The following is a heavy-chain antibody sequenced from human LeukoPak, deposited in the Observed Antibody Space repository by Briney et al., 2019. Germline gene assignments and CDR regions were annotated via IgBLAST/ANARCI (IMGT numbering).Heavy chain of an antibody. CDR3: AKGSSSARPYYFDY. Sequence: GGSLRLSCAASRFTFSNYVMSWVRQAPGKGLEGVSAITGSSDSTWYAESVKGRFTISKDNSKNTLYLQMNSLRAEDTAVYYCAKGSSSARPYYFDYWGQGTPVTVSS. CDR1: RFTFSNYV. D-gene: IGHD6-25*01. V-gene: IGHV3-23*01. J-gene: IGHJ4*02. CDR2: ITGSSDST.